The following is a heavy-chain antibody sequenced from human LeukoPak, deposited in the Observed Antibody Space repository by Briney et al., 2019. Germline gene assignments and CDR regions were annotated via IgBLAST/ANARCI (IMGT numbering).Heavy chain of an antibody. J-gene: IGHJ4*02. CDR3: TKDGTDYSSFDY. CDR1: GFTFSNYA. V-gene: IGHV3-23*01. Sequence: GGSLRLSCAASGFTFSNYAMSWVRQAPGKGLEWVSAIGGRGGSTYSADSVEGRFTISGDNSKNTLYLQMNSLRAEDTAVYYCTKDGTDYSSFDYWGQGTLVTVSS. D-gene: IGHD4-11*01. CDR2: IGGRGGST.